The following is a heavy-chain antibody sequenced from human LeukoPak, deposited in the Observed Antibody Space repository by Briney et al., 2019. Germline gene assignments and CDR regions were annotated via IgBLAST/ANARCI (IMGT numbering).Heavy chain of an antibody. J-gene: IGHJ5*02. Sequence: PGRSLRLSCAASGFMFRSYAMHWVRQAPGKGLEWVALISYDGCNKYYADSVKGRFTISRDNSKNTLYLQMNSLRAEDTAVYYCARSIMIFGVARGLGDWFDPWGQGTLVTVSS. CDR2: ISYDGCNK. V-gene: IGHV3-30-3*01. D-gene: IGHD3-3*01. CDR1: GFMFRSYA. CDR3: ARSIMIFGVARGLGDWFDP.